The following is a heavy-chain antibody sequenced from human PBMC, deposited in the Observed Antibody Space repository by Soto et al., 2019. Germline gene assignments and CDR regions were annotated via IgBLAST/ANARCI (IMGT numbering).Heavy chain of an antibody. D-gene: IGHD3-3*01. Sequence: SETLSLTCTVSGGSISSGGYYWSWIRQHPGKGLEWIGYIYYSGSTYYNPSLKSRVTISVDTSKNQFSLKLSSVTAADTAVYYCAGVFGVVISRAARPYTWFDPWGQANLVTVSS. V-gene: IGHV4-31*03. CDR2: IYYSGST. CDR3: AGVFGVVISRAARPYTWFDP. CDR1: GGSISSGGYY. J-gene: IGHJ5*02.